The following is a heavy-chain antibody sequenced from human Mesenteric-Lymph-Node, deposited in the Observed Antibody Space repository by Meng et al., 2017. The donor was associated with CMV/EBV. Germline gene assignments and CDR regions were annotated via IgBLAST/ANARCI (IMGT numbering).Heavy chain of an antibody. CDR1: GFSLSTGGVG. V-gene: IGHV2-5*01. D-gene: IGHD4-23*01. Sequence: SGPTLVKPTQTLTLTCTFSGFSLSTGGVGVAWIRQPPGKALEWLALIYWNDDKRYSPSLKSRLTITKDTSKNQVVLTMTNMDPVDTATYYCACGDYYGGEVDYWGQGTLVTVSS. CDR2: IYWNDDK. CDR3: ACGDYYGGEVDY. J-gene: IGHJ4*02.